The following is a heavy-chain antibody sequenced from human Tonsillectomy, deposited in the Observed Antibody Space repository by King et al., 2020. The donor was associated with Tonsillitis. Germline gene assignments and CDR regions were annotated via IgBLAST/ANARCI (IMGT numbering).Heavy chain of an antibody. J-gene: IGHJ1*01. CDR3: ARDSDLGGYGGKGEYFQH. V-gene: IGHV3-30*01. D-gene: IGHD4-23*01. CDR1: GFTFSSYA. Sequence: VQLVESGGGVVQPGRSLRLSCAASGFTFSSYAMHWVRQAPGKGLEWVAVISYDGSNKYYADSVKGRFTISRDNSKNTLYLQMNSLIAEDTAVYYCARDSDLGGYGGKGEYFQHWGQGTLVTVSS. CDR2: ISYDGSNK.